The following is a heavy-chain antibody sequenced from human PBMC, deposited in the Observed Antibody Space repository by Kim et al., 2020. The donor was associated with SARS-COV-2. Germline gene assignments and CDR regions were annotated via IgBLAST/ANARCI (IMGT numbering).Heavy chain of an antibody. CDR3: ARGSILGIAAAVPKTRSQPFDY. D-gene: IGHD6-13*01. V-gene: IGHV4-39*01. CDR1: GGSISSSSYY. Sequence: SETLSLTCTVSGGSISSSSYYWGWIRQPPGKGLEWIGSIYYSGSTYYNPSLKSRVTISVDTSKNQFSLKLSSVTAADTAVYYCARGSILGIAAAVPKTRSQPFDYWGQGTLVTVSS. J-gene: IGHJ4*02. CDR2: IYYSGST.